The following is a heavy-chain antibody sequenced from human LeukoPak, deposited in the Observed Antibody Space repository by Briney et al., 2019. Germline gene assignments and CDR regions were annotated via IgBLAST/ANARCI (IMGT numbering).Heavy chain of an antibody. CDR2: IHTSGVS. D-gene: IGHD1-26*01. Sequence: SETLSLTCTVSGASISNYYWSWIRQTPEKGLEWMGHIHTSGVSRYYPSLESRLTLSIDTSRNHLSLKLTSVTAADTAVYFCARLGSYHDFRGQGALVTVSS. J-gene: IGHJ4*02. V-gene: IGHV4-4*09. CDR1: GASISNYY. CDR3: ARLGSYHDF.